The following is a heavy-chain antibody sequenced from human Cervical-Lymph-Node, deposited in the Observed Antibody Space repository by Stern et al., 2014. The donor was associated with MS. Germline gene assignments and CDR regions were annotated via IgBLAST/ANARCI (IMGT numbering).Heavy chain of an antibody. J-gene: IGHJ6*02. CDR1: GDTFINFG. CDR3: ARDNDDNGMDV. D-gene: IGHD1-1*01. CDR2: FIPLFGTT. Sequence: VQLVQSGADVKKPGSSVKVSCTASGDTFINFGISWVRQAPGQGLEWSGGFIPLFGTTEYAQKFQGRVTISADESATTVYMELSGLRSEDTAVYYCARDNDDNGMDVWGQGTTVTVTS. V-gene: IGHV1-69*12.